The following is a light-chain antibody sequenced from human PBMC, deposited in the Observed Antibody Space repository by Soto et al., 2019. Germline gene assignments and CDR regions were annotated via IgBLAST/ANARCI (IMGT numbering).Light chain of an antibody. J-gene: IGKJ5*01. Sequence: IVFTQFPGTLSLSPGERAPLSCRASPSVSSSYLAWYQQKPGQAPRLLIYGASSRATGIPDRFSGSGSGTDFTLTISRLEPEDFAVYYCQQYGSSPSITFGQGTRLEIK. CDR1: PSVSSSY. CDR2: GAS. CDR3: QQYGSSPSIT. V-gene: IGKV3-20*01.